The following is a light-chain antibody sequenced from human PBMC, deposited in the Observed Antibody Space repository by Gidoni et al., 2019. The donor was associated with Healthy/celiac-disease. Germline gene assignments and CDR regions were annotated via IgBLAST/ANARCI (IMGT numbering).Light chain of an antibody. J-gene: IGKJ5*01. CDR3: QQSYSTPIT. Sequence: IQMTQSPSSLSAAVGDIVTIPCRASQSISSYLNWYQQKPGKAPKLLIYAASSLQSGVPSRFSGSVAGTDFTLTISSLQPEDFATYYCQQSYSTPITFGQGTRLEIK. V-gene: IGKV1-39*01. CDR1: QSISSY. CDR2: AAS.